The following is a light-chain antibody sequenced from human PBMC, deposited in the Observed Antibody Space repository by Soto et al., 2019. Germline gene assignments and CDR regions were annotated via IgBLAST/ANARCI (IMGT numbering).Light chain of an antibody. CDR1: QSVSSD. Sequence: EIVMTQPPATLSVSPGERATLSCRASQSVSSDLAWYHQKPGQAPRLLIYGASTRATGIPARFSGSGSGTEFTLTINSLQSEDFAVYYCQQYNNRPRTFGQGTKVDIK. CDR3: QQYNNRPRT. CDR2: GAS. J-gene: IGKJ1*01. V-gene: IGKV3-15*01.